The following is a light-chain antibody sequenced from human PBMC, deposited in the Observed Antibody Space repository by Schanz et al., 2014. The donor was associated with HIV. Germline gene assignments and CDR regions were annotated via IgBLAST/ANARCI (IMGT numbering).Light chain of an antibody. CDR2: EVS. J-gene: IGLJ1*01. Sequence: QSALTQPPSASGSPGQSVTISCTGTSSDVGGYNHVSWYQQHPGKAPKLMIYEVSNRPSGVPDRFSGSKSGSTASLTVSGLQPEDEADYYCSSFAGSYTFYVFGTGTKLTVL. V-gene: IGLV2-8*01. CDR1: SSDVGGYNH. CDR3: SSFAGSYTFYV.